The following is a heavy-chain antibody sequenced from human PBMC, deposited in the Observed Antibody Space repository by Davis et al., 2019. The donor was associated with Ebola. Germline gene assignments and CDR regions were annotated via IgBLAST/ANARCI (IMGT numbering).Heavy chain of an antibody. CDR2: ISSSSSYI. CDR3: ARDQHGSGWYPFDY. D-gene: IGHD6-19*01. CDR1: GFTFSSYS. J-gene: IGHJ4*02. Sequence: GESLKISCAASGFTFSSYSMNWVRQAPGKGLEWVSSISSSSSYIYYADSVKGRFTISRDNAKNSLYLQMNSLRAEDTAVYYCARDQHGSGWYPFDYWGQGTLVTVSS. V-gene: IGHV3-21*01.